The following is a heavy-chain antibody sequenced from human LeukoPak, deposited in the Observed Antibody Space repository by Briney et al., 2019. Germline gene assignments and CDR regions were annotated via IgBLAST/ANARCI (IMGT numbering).Heavy chain of an antibody. V-gene: IGHV4-39*07. CDR1: GGSISSSSYY. CDR3: ARGTSALTIFGVVATSTYFDY. Sequence: SETLSLTCTVSGGSISSSSYYWGWIRQPPGKGLEWIGSIYYSGSTYYNPSLKSRVTISVDTSKDQFSLKLSSVTAADTAVYYCARGTSALTIFGVVATSTYFDYWGQGTLVTVSS. CDR2: IYYSGST. D-gene: IGHD3-3*01. J-gene: IGHJ4*02.